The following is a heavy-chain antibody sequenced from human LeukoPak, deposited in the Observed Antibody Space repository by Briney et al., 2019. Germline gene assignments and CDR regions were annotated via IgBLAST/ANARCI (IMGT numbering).Heavy chain of an antibody. CDR1: EFIFSNYW. CDR2: IKQDGSEK. Sequence: PGGSLRLSCAASEFIFSNYWMSWVRKAPGKGLEWVANIKQDGSEKYFVDSVKGRFTISRDNAKNSLYLQMNSLRAEDTAVHYCARGTVGGSYFDYWGQGTLVTVSS. D-gene: IGHD1-26*01. CDR3: ARGTVGGSYFDY. J-gene: IGHJ4*02. V-gene: IGHV3-7*03.